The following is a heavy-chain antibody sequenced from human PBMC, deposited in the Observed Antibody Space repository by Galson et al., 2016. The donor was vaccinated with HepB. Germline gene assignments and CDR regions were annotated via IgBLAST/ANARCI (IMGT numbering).Heavy chain of an antibody. Sequence: SLRLSCAASGFTFSTSWMHWVRQAQGKGLVWVSRISTDGSSTIYADSVKGRFTVSRDNAKNTLYLQMNRRRAEDTAVYYCVRARTLPASAGMDVWGQGTTVTVSS. CDR3: VRARTLPASAGMDV. J-gene: IGHJ6*02. D-gene: IGHD2-2*01. CDR2: ISTDGSST. V-gene: IGHV3-74*01. CDR1: GFTFSTSW.